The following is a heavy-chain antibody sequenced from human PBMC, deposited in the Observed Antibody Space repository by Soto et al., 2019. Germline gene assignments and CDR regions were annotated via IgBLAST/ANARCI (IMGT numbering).Heavy chain of an antibody. Sequence: QVQLVQSGAEVKKPGSSVKVSCKASGGTFSSYAISWVRQAPGQGLEWMGGIIPIFGTANYAQKFQGRVTITADESTSTAYMGLSSLRSEDTAVYYCARAGYYDSSGYTAPFDYWGQGTLVTVSS. D-gene: IGHD3-22*01. CDR1: GGTFSSYA. V-gene: IGHV1-69*12. CDR3: ARAGYYDSSGYTAPFDY. J-gene: IGHJ4*02. CDR2: IIPIFGTA.